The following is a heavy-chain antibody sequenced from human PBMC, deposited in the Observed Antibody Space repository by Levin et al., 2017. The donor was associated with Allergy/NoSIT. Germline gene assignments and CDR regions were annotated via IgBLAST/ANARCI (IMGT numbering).Heavy chain of an antibody. CDR1: GGSISSGGYS. CDR3: ARDHL. V-gene: IGHV4-30-2*01. Sequence: HSQTLSLTCAVSGGSISSGGYSWRWIRQPPGKGLEWIGYIYHSGSTYYNPSLKSRVTISVDRSKNQFSLKLSSVTAADTAVYYCARDHLWGQGTLVTVSS. CDR2: IYHSGST. J-gene: IGHJ4*02.